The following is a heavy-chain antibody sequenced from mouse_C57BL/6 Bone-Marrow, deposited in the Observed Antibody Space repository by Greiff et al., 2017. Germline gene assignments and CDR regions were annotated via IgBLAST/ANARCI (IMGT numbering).Heavy chain of an antibody. V-gene: IGHV1-81*01. CDR2: IYPRSGNT. CDR1: GYTFTSYG. D-gene: IGHD1-1*01. CDR3: AIFLLSYVPFCYARDY. J-gene: IGHJ4*01. Sequence: QVQLQQSGAELARPGASVKLSCKASGYTFTSYGISWVKQRTGQGLEWIGEIYPRSGNTYYNEKFKGKATLTADKSSSTAYMELRSLTSEDSAVYFCAIFLLSYVPFCYARDYWGQGTSVTVSS.